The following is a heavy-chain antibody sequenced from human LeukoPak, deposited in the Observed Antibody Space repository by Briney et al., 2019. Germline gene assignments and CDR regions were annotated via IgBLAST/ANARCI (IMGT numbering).Heavy chain of an antibody. CDR3: ARENVVGTGGFDY. CDR1: GFTFSNYG. Sequence: GGSLRLSCAASGFTFSNYGINWVRQAPGKGLEWLSHITGSGDMTHYANSVKGRFTISRDNAKSSLFLQMNSLRAEDTAVYYCARENVVGTGGFDYWGQGTLVTVPS. V-gene: IGHV3-48*01. D-gene: IGHD2-21*01. CDR2: ITGSGDMT. J-gene: IGHJ4*02.